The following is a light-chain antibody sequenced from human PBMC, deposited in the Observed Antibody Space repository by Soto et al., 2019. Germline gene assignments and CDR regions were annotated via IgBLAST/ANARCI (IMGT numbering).Light chain of an antibody. CDR3: QQYGTSPFT. CDR2: AAS. CDR1: QSVSSDY. V-gene: IGKV3-20*01. Sequence: EIVLTQSPGTLSLFPGERATLSCRASQSVSSDYFAWYQQKPGQPARLLIYAASSRATVIPDRFSGGGSGEDFTPTISRLDPEDFAVYYYQQYGTSPFTFGPGTKVDIK. J-gene: IGKJ3*01.